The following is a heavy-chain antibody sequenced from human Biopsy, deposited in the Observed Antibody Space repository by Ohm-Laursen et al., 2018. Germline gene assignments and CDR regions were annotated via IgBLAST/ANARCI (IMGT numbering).Heavy chain of an antibody. CDR2: ISPYNDKT. V-gene: IGHV1-18*01. CDR3: ARVFCTSTTHYGLLDN. Sequence: AASVKVSCKASGYTFTSYDISWVRQAPGQGLEWMGWISPYNDKTSYPPKLQDRVTMTADTSTNTAHMELRSLRSDDTAVYYCARVFCTSTTHYGLLDNWGQGTVVTVSS. CDR1: GYTFTSYD. J-gene: IGHJ4*02. D-gene: IGHD2/OR15-2a*01.